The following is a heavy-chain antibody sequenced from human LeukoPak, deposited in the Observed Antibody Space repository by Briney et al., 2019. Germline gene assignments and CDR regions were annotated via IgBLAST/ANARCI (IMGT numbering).Heavy chain of an antibody. Sequence: ASVKVSCKASGYTFTSYGISWVRQAPGQGLEWMGWISAYNGNTNYAQKLQGRVTMTTDTSTSTAYMELRSLRSDDTAVYYCARDAAALGWFGNWSDPWGQGTLVTVSS. V-gene: IGHV1-18*01. D-gene: IGHD3-3*01. CDR2: ISAYNGNT. CDR3: ARDAAALGWFGNWSDP. J-gene: IGHJ5*02. CDR1: GYTFTSYG.